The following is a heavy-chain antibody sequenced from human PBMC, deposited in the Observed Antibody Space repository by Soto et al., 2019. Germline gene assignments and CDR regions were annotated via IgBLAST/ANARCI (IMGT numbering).Heavy chain of an antibody. J-gene: IGHJ2*01. Sequence: QVQLVESGGGVVQPGRSLRLSCAASGFTFSSYGMXXXXXXXXXXXXXXEVIWYDGSNKYYADSVKGRFTISRDNSKXXXXXXXXXXXXXXXXXXXXXXXXXXXXXXXXXXDLWGRGTLVTVSS. CDR3: XXXXXXXXXXXXXXDL. V-gene: IGHV3-33*01. CDR2: IWYDGSNK. CDR1: GFTFSSYG.